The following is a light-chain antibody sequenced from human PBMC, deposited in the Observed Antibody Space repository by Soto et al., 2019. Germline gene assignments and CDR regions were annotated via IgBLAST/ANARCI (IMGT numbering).Light chain of an antibody. V-gene: IGLV2-14*03. CDR2: EVN. Sequence: QSALTQPASVSGSPGQSITISCTGTSSDVGDRNYVSWYQQHPGKAPKLMIYEVNNRPSGVSNRFSGSKSGNTASLTISGLQAEDEADYHCSSYTTIGTWVCGGGTKLTVL. CDR3: SSYTTIGTWV. CDR1: SSDVGDRNY. J-gene: IGLJ3*02.